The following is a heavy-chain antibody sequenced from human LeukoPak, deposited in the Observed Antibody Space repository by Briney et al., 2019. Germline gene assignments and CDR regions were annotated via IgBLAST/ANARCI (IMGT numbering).Heavy chain of an antibody. D-gene: IGHD3-22*01. V-gene: IGHV3-21*01. J-gene: IGHJ4*02. CDR2: ISSSSSYI. CDR3: ARGDSSGYYCPY. Sequence: GGSPRLSCAASGFTFSSYSMNWVRQAPGKGLEWVSSISSSSSYIYYADSVKGRFTISRDNAKNSLYLQMNSLRAEDTAVYYCARGDSSGYYCPYWGQGTLVTVSS. CDR1: GFTFSSYS.